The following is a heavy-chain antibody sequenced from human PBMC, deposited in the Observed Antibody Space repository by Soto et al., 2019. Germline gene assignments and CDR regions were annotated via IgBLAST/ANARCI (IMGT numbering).Heavy chain of an antibody. D-gene: IGHD1-26*01. V-gene: IGHV3-53*01. Sequence: GGSLRLSCAASGFTVSSNYMSWVRQAPGKGLEWVSVIYSGGSTYYADSVKGRFTISRDNSKNTLYLQMNSLRAEDTAVYYCARDRGGSYWYFDLWGRGTLVTVSS. CDR1: GFTVSSNY. CDR2: IYSGGST. J-gene: IGHJ2*01. CDR3: ARDRGGSYWYFDL.